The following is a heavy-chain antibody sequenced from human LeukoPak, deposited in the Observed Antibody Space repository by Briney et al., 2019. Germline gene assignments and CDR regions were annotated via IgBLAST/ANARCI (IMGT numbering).Heavy chain of an antibody. CDR1: GGSISSSSYY. CDR3: ARERDNDYVWGSYRAPEDY. CDR2: IYYSGST. J-gene: IGHJ4*02. D-gene: IGHD3-16*02. V-gene: IGHV4-39*02. Sequence: SETLSLTCTVSGGSISSSSYYWGWIRQPPGKGLEWIGSIYYSGSTYYNPSLKSRVTISVDTSKNQFSLKLSSVTAADTAVYYCARERDNDYVWGSYRAPEDYWGQGTLVTVSS.